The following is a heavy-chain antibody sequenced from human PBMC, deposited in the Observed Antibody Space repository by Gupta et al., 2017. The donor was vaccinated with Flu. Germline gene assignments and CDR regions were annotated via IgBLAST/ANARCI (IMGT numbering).Heavy chain of an antibody. J-gene: IGHJ6*03. D-gene: IGHD1-1*01. V-gene: IGHV3-30-3*01. CDR3: ARGGRAWNGAFYHYSLDV. Sequence: QPPGKGLEWVALISNDGSTQYYADSVKGRFNLSRENYKHTLYLQTLYLQINSVSPAATAVYYCARGGRAWNGAFYHYSLDVWGKGTAVTVSS. CDR2: ISNDGSTQ.